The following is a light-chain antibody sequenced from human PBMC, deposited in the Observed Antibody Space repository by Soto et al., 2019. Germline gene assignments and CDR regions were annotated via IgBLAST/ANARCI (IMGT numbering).Light chain of an antibody. CDR3: QSYDISLHNYV. CDR2: GDN. J-gene: IGLJ1*01. Sequence: QSALTQPPSVSGAPGQRVSISCTGSTSNIGAPYDVHWYQHLPGAAPKLLIYGDNNRPSGVPDRFSGSKSGTSASLAITSLQAEDEADYYCQSYDISLHNYVCGTGTKVTVL. V-gene: IGLV1-40*01. CDR1: TSNIGAPYD.